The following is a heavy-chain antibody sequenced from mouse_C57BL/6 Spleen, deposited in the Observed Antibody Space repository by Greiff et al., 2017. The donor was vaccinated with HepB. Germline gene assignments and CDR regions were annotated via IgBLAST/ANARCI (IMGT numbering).Heavy chain of an antibody. CDR3: ARSSSYGGYAMDY. Sequence: EVMLVESGGGLVKPGGSLKLSCAASGFTFSDYGMHWVRQAPEKGLEWVAYISSGSSTIYYADTVKGRFTISRDNAKNTLFLQMTSLRSEDTAMYYCARSSSYGGYAMDYWGQGTSVTVSS. J-gene: IGHJ4*01. V-gene: IGHV5-17*01. D-gene: IGHD1-1*01. CDR2: ISSGSSTI. CDR1: GFTFSDYG.